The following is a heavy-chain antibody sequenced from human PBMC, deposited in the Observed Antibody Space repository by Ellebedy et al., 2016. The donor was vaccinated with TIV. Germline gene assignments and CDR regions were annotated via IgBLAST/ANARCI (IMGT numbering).Heavy chain of an antibody. D-gene: IGHD6-19*01. CDR2: IDWDDDK. V-gene: IGHV2-70*11. J-gene: IGHJ4*02. CDR1: GFSLSTSGMC. CDR3: ARIPGYSSGWGLFDY. Sequence: SGPTLVKPTQTLTLTCTFSGFSLSTSGMCVSWIRQPPGKALEWLARIDWDDDKYYSTSLKTRLTISKDTSKNQVVLTMTNMDPVDTATYYCARIPGYSSGWGLFDYWGQGTLVTVSS.